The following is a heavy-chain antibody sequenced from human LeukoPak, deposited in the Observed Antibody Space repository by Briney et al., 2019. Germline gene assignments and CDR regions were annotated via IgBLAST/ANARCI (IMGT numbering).Heavy chain of an antibody. J-gene: IGHJ4*02. D-gene: IGHD2-2*02. Sequence: SETLSLTCTVSAYSITSSYTWAWIRQPPGKVLEWIGSIYHSGSAYYNPSLKRRVTISVDTSKNQFSLKLSSVTAADTAVYYSVRYCSSTSCYTRAVDYWGQGTLVTVSS. CDR2: IYHSGSA. CDR3: VRYCSSTSCYTRAVDY. CDR1: AYSITSSYT. V-gene: IGHV4-38-2*02.